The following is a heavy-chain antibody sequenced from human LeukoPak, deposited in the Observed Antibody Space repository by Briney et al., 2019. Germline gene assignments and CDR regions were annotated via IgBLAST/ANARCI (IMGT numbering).Heavy chain of an antibody. CDR3: GRYYDSSGYSPISY. Sequence: SETLSLTCTVSSGSLSDYYWNWIRQPPGKGLEWIGNIYHSGTTDHNPSLKSRVTISIDTSRKQFSLKLRSVTTADTAMYFCGRYYDSSGYSPISYWGQGILVTVSS. V-gene: IGHV4-59*01. CDR1: SGSLSDYY. CDR2: IYHSGTT. J-gene: IGHJ4*02. D-gene: IGHD3-22*01.